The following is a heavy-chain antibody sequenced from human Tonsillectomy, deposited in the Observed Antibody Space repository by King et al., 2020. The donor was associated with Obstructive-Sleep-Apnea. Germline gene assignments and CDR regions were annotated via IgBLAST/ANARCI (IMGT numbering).Heavy chain of an antibody. D-gene: IGHD3-9*01. CDR1: GYSFTSYF. J-gene: IGHJ4*02. CDR3: ARRGHILTSYPLLPDF. Sequence: QLVQSGAEVKKPGESLKISCKGSGYSFTSYFIAWVRQMPGKGLEWMGIIYPGDSDTRYSPSFQGQVTISADKSISTAYLQWSSLKASDTAMYYCARRGHILTSYPLLPDFRGQGTLVTVPS. CDR2: IYPGDSDT. V-gene: IGHV5-51*01.